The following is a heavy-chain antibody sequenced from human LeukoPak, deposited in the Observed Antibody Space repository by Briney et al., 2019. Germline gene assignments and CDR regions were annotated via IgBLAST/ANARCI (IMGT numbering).Heavy chain of an antibody. CDR3: ARYGSGSNYKDPFDH. V-gene: IGHV3-48*02. CDR1: GFIFKSHA. D-gene: IGHD3-10*01. Sequence: PGGSLRLSCAASGFIFKSHAMNWVRRAPGKGLEWISHINSGSSRIFYADSVKGRFTISRDNAKNSLYLQMDSPRDDDTAVYYCARYGSGSNYKDPFDHWGQGALVTVSS. J-gene: IGHJ4*02. CDR2: INSGSSRI.